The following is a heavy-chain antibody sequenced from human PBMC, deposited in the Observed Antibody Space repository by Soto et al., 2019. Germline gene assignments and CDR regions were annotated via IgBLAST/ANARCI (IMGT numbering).Heavy chain of an antibody. CDR3: AKDGAGRDYYGSGSSDFDY. D-gene: IGHD3-10*01. CDR2: ISGSGGST. CDR1: GFSFSSYA. J-gene: IGHJ4*02. Sequence: GGPPILSCVASGFSFSSYAMSWVRQTPGHWQKWVSAISGSGGSTSYADSVKGRFTISRDNSKNTLYLQMNSLRAEDTAVYYCAKDGAGRDYYGSGSSDFDYWGQGTLVTVSS. V-gene: IGHV3-23*01.